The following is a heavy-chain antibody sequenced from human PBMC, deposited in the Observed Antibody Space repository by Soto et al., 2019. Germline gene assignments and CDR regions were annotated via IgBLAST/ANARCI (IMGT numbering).Heavy chain of an antibody. Sequence: GGSLRLSCAASGFTFSSYEMNWVRQAPGKGLEWVSYISSSGSTIYYADSVKGRFTISRDNAKNSLYLQMNSLRAEDTAVYYCARDGGIQLWLSGGMDVRGQGTTVTVSS. CDR1: GFTFSSYE. CDR3: ARDGGIQLWLSGGMDV. CDR2: ISSSGSTI. V-gene: IGHV3-48*03. D-gene: IGHD5-18*01. J-gene: IGHJ6*02.